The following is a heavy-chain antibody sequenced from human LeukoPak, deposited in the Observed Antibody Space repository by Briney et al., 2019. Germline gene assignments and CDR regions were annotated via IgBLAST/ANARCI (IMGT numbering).Heavy chain of an antibody. CDR1: GFTFSSYA. V-gene: IGHV3-23*01. CDR3: TKEIYYYDSSGYDY. J-gene: IGHJ4*02. CDR2: ISGSGGST. Sequence: PGGSLRLSCAASGFTFSSYAMSWVRQAPGKGLEWVSAISGSGGSTYYADSVKGRFTISRDNSKNTLYLQMNSLRAEDTAVYYCTKEIYYYDSSGYDYWGQGTLVTVSS. D-gene: IGHD3-22*01.